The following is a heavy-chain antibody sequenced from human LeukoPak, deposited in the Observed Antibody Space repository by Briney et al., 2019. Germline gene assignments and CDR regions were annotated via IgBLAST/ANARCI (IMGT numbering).Heavy chain of an antibody. CDR3: AIYYDSSGYSSFSDY. V-gene: IGHV1-69*06. Sequence: SVKVSCKASGYTFTGYAISWVRQAPGQGLEWMGGIIPIFGTANYAQKFQGRVTITADKSTSTAYMELSSLRSEDTAVYYCAIYYDSSGYSSFSDYWGQGTLVTVSS. D-gene: IGHD3-22*01. CDR2: IIPIFGTA. CDR1: GYTFTGYA. J-gene: IGHJ4*02.